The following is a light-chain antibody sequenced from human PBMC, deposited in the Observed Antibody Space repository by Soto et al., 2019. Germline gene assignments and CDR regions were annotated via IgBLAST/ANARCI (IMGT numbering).Light chain of an antibody. CDR3: QQYGSSSWT. V-gene: IGKV3-11*01. Sequence: EIVLTQSPATLSLSPGERVTLSCSSSQSARTFLAWYQQKPGRAPRLLIYDASNRATGIPARFSGSGSRTDITLTISSLEPEDFAVYYCQQYGSSSWTFGQGTKVDIK. CDR1: QSARTF. J-gene: IGKJ1*01. CDR2: DAS.